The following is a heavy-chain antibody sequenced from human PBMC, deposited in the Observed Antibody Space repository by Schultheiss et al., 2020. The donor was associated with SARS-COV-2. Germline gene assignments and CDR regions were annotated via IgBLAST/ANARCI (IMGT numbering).Heavy chain of an antibody. J-gene: IGHJ4*02. Sequence: SETLSLTCAVYGGSFSGYYWSWIRQPPGKGLEWIGEINHSGSTNYNPSLKSRVTISVDTSKNQFSLKLSSVTAADTAVYYCARGSDSNYGIYFDYWGQGTLVTVSS. CDR1: GGSFSGYY. D-gene: IGHD4-11*01. CDR2: INHSGST. V-gene: IGHV4-34*01. CDR3: ARGSDSNYGIYFDY.